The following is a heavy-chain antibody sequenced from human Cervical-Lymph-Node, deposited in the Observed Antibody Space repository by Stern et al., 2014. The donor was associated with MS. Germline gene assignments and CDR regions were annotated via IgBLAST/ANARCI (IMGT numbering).Heavy chain of an antibody. CDR1: GYTFTSHY. CDR3: ARGFVTTENWFDH. J-gene: IGHJ5*02. D-gene: IGHD1-14*01. CDR2: VNPSGDTT. Sequence: VQLVESGAEVKKPGASVTVSCKASGYTFTSHYIHWVRQAPGQGLEWMGIVNPSGDTTSSAPQFQGRLTMTRDTSTSTVNLHLSSLRSDDTAVYYCARGFVTTENWFDHWGQGTLVTVSS. V-gene: IGHV1-46*01.